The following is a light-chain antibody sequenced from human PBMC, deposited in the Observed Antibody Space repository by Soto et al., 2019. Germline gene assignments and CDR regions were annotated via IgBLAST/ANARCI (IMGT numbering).Light chain of an antibody. Sequence: QSALTQPASVSGSPGQSITISCTGTSSDVGGYNFVSWYKQQPGKFPKLMIFDVNRRPSGVSDRFSGSKSGNTASQTISGLQAEDEGDYYCCSYTSSSTHVFGSGTKLTVL. CDR3: CSYTSSSTHV. V-gene: IGLV2-14*03. J-gene: IGLJ1*01. CDR1: SSDVGGYNF. CDR2: DVN.